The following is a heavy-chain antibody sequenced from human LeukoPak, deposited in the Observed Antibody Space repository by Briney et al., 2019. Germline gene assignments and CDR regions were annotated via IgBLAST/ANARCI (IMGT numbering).Heavy chain of an antibody. D-gene: IGHD5-12*01. Sequence: ASVKVSCKASGYTFTSYDINWVRQATGQGLEWMGWMNPNSGNTGYAQKFQGRVTMTRNTSISTAYMELSSLRSEDTAVYYCARGRRYSGYDENDSWGQGTLVTVSS. CDR1: GYTFTSYD. V-gene: IGHV1-8*01. J-gene: IGHJ5*01. CDR3: ARGRRYSGYDENDS. CDR2: MNPNSGNT.